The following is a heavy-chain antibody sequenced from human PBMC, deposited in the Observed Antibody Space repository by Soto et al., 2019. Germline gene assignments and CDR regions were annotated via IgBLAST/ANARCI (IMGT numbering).Heavy chain of an antibody. V-gene: IGHV1-18*01. CDR3: ARSGQLVENDAFDI. J-gene: IGHJ3*02. CDR1: GYTFTSYG. CDR2: ISAINGKA. D-gene: IGHD6-6*01. Sequence: ASVKVSCKASGYTFTSYGISWVRQAPGQGLEWMGRISAINGKANYAQKLQGRVTITADKSTSTAYMELSSLRSEDTAVYYCARSGQLVENDAFDIWGQGTMVTVSS.